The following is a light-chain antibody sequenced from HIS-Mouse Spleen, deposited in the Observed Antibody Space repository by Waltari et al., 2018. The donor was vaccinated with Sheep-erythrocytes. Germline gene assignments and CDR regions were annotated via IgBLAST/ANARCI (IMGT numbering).Light chain of an antibody. CDR1: SSDVGGYNY. CDR3: CSYAGSYNYV. Sequence: QSALTQPRSVSWSPGQSVTISCTGTSSDVGGYNYVSWYQQHPGKAPKLMLYDVSKRPSGVPDRFSGSKSGNTASLTISGLQAEDEADYYCCSYAGSYNYVFGTGTKVTVL. V-gene: IGLV2-11*01. J-gene: IGLJ1*01. CDR2: DVS.